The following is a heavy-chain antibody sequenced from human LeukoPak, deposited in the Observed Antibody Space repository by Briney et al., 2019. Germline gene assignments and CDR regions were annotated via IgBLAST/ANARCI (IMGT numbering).Heavy chain of an antibody. CDR2: IWHDGTNE. J-gene: IGHJ3*02. CDR3: ARDLYCSGSTCYRAFDI. D-gene: IGHD2-15*01. V-gene: IGHV3-33*01. Sequence: GGSLRLSCVASGFTFRSNGIHWVRQAPGKGLEWVAYIWHDGTNEHYADSVKGRFTISIDNSDNTAHLQMYSLRAEDTALYYCARDLYCSGSTCYRAFDIWGQGTLVTVSS. CDR1: GFTFRSNG.